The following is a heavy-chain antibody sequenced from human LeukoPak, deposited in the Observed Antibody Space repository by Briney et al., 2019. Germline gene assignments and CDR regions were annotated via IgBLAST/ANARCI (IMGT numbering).Heavy chain of an antibody. CDR3: ARGGPTISFDY. CDR1: GGSFSGYY. J-gene: IGHJ4*02. V-gene: IGHV4-34*01. Sequence: SETLSLTCAVYGGSFSGYYWSWIRQPPGKGLEWIGEINHSGSTNYNPSLKSRVTISVDTSKNQFSLKLSSVTAADTAVYYCARGGPTISFDYWGQGTLVTVSS. CDR2: INHSGST. D-gene: IGHD3-3*01.